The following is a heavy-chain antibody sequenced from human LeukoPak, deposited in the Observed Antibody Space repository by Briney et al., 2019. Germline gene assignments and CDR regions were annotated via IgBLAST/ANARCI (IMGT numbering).Heavy chain of an antibody. CDR1: GYTFTSYD. D-gene: IGHD3-10*01. CDR3: ARDSGDRVIYYGSGSYRPSFDY. CDR2: MNPNSGNT. V-gene: IGHV1-8*01. J-gene: IGHJ4*02. Sequence: ASVKVSCKASGYTFTSYDINWVRQATGQGLEWMGWMNPNSGNTGYAQKFQGRVTMTRNTSISTAYMELSSLRSEDTAVYYCARDSGDRVIYYGSGSYRPSFDYWGQGTLVTVSS.